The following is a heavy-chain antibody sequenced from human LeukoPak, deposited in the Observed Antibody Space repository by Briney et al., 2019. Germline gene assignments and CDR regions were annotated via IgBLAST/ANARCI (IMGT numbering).Heavy chain of an antibody. CDR1: GCSISSYY. Sequence: SETLSLTCTVSGCSISSYYWSWIRQPPGKGLEWIGYIYYSGSTNYNPSLKSRVTISVDTSKNQFSLKLSSVTAADTAVYYCARLDYYDSSGYPEDWGQGTLVTVSS. CDR3: ARLDYYDSSGYPED. V-gene: IGHV4-59*08. D-gene: IGHD3-22*01. J-gene: IGHJ4*02. CDR2: IYYSGST.